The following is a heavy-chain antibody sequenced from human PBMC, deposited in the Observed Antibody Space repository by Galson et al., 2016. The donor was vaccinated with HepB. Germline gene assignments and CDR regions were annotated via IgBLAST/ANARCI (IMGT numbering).Heavy chain of an antibody. J-gene: IGHJ6*02. Sequence: SETLSLTCTVSRGSMTSYYWSWIRQPPGMGLEWIGSIYHSGSTDYNPSLKNRVTISIDTSRKQFSLKLRSVTAADTAVYYCARLMSDVWGQGTTVIVSS. CDR3: ARLMSDV. D-gene: IGHD2-8*01. V-gene: IGHV4-59*01. CDR1: RGSMTSYY. CDR2: IYHSGST.